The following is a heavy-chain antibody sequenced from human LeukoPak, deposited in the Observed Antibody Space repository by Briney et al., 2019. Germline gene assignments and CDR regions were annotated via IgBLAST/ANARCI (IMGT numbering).Heavy chain of an antibody. Sequence: GGSLRLSCEASGFTFSSYSMNWVRQAPGKGLEWVSFISGSSSIIHYADSVKGRFTVSRDNAKNSLYLQMNSLRAEDTAVYYCARSGTTYYYDSGSRIWGQGTMVTVSS. CDR3: ARSGTTYYYDSGSRI. V-gene: IGHV3-48*04. CDR2: ISGSSSII. J-gene: IGHJ3*02. D-gene: IGHD3-22*01. CDR1: GFTFSSYS.